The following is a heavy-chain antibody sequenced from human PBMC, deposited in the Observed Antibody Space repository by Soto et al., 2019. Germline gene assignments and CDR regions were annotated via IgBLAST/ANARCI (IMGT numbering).Heavy chain of an antibody. J-gene: IGHJ6*02. V-gene: IGHV4-39*01. CDR1: GGSISSSSYY. CDR3: ARHPSIAVAGSRSYYYYYGMDV. D-gene: IGHD6-19*01. CDR2: IYYSGST. Sequence: SETLSLTCTVSGGSISSSSYYWGWIRQPPGKGLEWIGSIYYSGSTYYNPSLKSRVTISVDTSKNQFSLKLSSVTAADTAVYYCARHPSIAVAGSRSYYYYYGMDVWGQGTTVTVSS.